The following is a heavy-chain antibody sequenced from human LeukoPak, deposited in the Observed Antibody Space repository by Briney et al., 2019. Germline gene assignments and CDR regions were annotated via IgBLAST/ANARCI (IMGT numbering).Heavy chain of an antibody. Sequence: SETLSLTCTVSGGSIGTYYWSWIRQPPGKGLEWIGYIYYNGYTDYNPSLKSRVTISLHTSKNQFSLKLSSVTAADTAVYYCARDLREFARRFDYWGQGTLVTVSS. J-gene: IGHJ4*02. CDR3: ARDLREFARRFDY. V-gene: IGHV4-59*12. CDR1: GGSIGTYY. D-gene: IGHD3-10*01. CDR2: IYYNGYT.